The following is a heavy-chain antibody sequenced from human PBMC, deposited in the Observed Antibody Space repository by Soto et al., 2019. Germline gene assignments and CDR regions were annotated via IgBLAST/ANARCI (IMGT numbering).Heavy chain of an antibody. V-gene: IGHV3-23*01. Sequence: EVQLLESGGGLVQPGGSLRLSCAASGFTFSIYGMTWVRQAPGKVLEWVSFSSATGAGTYYADSVKGRFTISRDNSKNALYLQRNSLRADDTAVYYCAKDRRAVGNYGVYSDFCGQGALVIVSS. D-gene: IGHD1-7*01. CDR1: GFTFSIYG. CDR3: AKDRRAVGNYGVYSDF. CDR2: SSATGAGT. J-gene: IGHJ4*02.